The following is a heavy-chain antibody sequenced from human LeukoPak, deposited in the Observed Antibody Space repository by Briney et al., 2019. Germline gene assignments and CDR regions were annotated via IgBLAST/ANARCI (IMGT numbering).Heavy chain of an antibody. V-gene: IGHV3-21*01. CDR1: GFTFSSYS. CDR2: ISSSSSYI. CDR3: ARDLHSSSEGYFYY. J-gene: IGHJ4*02. Sequence: GGSLRLSCAASGFTFSSYSMNWVRQAPGKGLEWVSSISSSSSYIYYADSMKGRFTISRDRAKNSLYLQMNSLRAEDTAVYYCARDLHSSSEGYFYYWGQGTLVTVSS. D-gene: IGHD6-13*01.